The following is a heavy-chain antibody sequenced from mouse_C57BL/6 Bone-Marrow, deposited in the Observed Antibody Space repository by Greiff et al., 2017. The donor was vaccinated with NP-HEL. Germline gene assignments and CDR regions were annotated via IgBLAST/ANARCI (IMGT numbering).Heavy chain of an antibody. J-gene: IGHJ2*01. CDR1: GFNIKDYY. Sequence: VQLQQSGAELVRPGASVKLSCTASGFNIKDYYMHWVKQRPEQGLEWIGRIDPEDGDTEYAPKFQGQATLTADKSSNTAYLQLSSLTSEDTAVYYCTTHGSKSHYWGQGTTLTVSS. V-gene: IGHV14-1*01. D-gene: IGHD1-1*01. CDR3: TTHGSKSHY. CDR2: IDPEDGDT.